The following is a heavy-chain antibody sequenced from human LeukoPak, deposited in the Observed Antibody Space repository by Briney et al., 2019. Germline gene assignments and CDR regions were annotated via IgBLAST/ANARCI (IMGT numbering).Heavy chain of an antibody. CDR1: GFTVSTNY. CDR2: IYSGGTI. D-gene: IGHD5-12*01. J-gene: IGHJ4*02. V-gene: IGHV3-66*01. Sequence: GGSLRLSCAASGFTVSTNYMTWVRQAPGKGLEWVSVIYSGGTIYYADSVNGRFSISRDNSKNTLYLQMNSLRAEDTAVYYCARYDYGRSGLDYWGQGTLVTVSS. CDR3: ARYDYGRSGLDY.